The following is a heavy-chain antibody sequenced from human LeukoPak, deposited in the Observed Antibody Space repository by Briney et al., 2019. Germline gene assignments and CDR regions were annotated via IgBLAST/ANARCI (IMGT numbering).Heavy chain of an antibody. CDR3: ARALTYYDFWSGFSFDI. Sequence: SETLSLTCTVSGGSISSGSYYWSWIRQPAGKGLEWIGRIYTSGSTNYNPSLKSRVTISVDTSKNQFSLKLSSVTVADTAVYYCARALTYYDFWSGFSFDIWGQGTMVTVSS. CDR2: IYTSGST. J-gene: IGHJ3*02. D-gene: IGHD3-3*01. CDR1: GGSISSGSYY. V-gene: IGHV4-61*02.